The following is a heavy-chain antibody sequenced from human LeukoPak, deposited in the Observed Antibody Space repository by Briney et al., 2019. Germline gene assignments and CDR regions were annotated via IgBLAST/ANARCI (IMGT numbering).Heavy chain of an antibody. CDR2: IVVGSGNT. D-gene: IGHD2-15*01. Sequence: SVKVSCKASGFTFTSSAVQWVRQARGQLLEWIGWIVVGSGNTNYAQKFQERVTITRDMSTSTAYMELSSLRSEDTAVYYCAAGYCSGGSCYRDFDYWGQGTLVTVSS. CDR1: GFTFTSSA. J-gene: IGHJ4*02. CDR3: AAGYCSGGSCYRDFDY. V-gene: IGHV1-58*01.